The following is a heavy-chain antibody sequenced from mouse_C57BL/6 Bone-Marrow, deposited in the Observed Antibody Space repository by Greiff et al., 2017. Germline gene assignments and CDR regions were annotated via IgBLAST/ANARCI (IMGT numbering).Heavy chain of an antibody. CDR2: IDPSDSYT. Sequence: VQLQQPGAELVMPGASVKLSCKASGYTFTSYWMHWVKQRPGQGLEWIGEIDPSDSYTNYNQKFKGKSTLTVDKSSSTAYMQLSSLTSEDSAVYYCARGRLRFYYAMDYWGQGTSVTVSS. V-gene: IGHV1-69*01. D-gene: IGHD3-2*02. J-gene: IGHJ4*01. CDR3: ARGRLRFYYAMDY. CDR1: GYTFTSYW.